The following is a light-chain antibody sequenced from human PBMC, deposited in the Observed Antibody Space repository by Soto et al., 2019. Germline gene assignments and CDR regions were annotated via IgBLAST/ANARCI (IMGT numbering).Light chain of an antibody. CDR1: SSDVGGYNY. V-gene: IGLV2-14*01. Sequence: SGLSQPVSVSGSPGQSITISCTGTSSDVGGYNYVSWYQQHPGKAPKLMIYEVSNRPSGVSNRFSGSKSGNTASLTISGLQAEDEADYYCSSYTSSSTLVVFGGGTKLTVL. J-gene: IGLJ2*01. CDR2: EVS. CDR3: SSYTSSSTLVV.